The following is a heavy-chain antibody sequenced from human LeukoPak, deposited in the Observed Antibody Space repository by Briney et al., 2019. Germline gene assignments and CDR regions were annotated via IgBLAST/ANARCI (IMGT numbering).Heavy chain of an antibody. D-gene: IGHD3-10*01. J-gene: IGHJ4*02. Sequence: SETLSLTCAVSGYSISSGYYWGWIRQPPGKGLEWIGSIYHSGSTYYNPSLKSRVTISVDTSKNQFSLKLSSVTAADTAVNYCASPPGPKAYRGQGTLVTVSS. V-gene: IGHV4-38-2*01. CDR3: ASPPGPKAY. CDR2: IYHSGST. CDR1: GYSISSGYY.